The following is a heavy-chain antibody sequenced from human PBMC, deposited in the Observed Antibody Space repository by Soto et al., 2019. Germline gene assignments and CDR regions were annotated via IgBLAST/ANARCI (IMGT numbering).Heavy chain of an antibody. D-gene: IGHD2-15*01. CDR3: ARGGGYNWFDP. J-gene: IGHJ5*02. Sequence: QVQLQQWGAGLLKPSETLSLTCAVYGGSFSGHYWSWIRQPPGKGLEWIGEINHSGSTNYNPSLKSRVTISVDTSKNQFSLKLSSVTAADTAVYYCARGGGYNWFDPWGQGTLVTVSS. V-gene: IGHV4-34*01. CDR1: GGSFSGHY. CDR2: INHSGST.